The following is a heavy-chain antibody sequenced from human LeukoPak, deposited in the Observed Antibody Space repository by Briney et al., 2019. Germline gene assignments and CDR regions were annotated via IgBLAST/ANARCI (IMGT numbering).Heavy chain of an antibody. V-gene: IGHV3-7*01. CDR1: GFSFSSYW. D-gene: IGHD3-22*01. J-gene: IGHJ4*02. CDR3: AKASAMIVVVSKHFDY. Sequence: GGSLRLSCAASGFSFSSYWMSWVRQAPGKGLEWVANIQHDGSEQYYVDSVKGRFAISRDNTKKSLFLQINSLRAEDTAVYYCAKASAMIVVVSKHFDYWGQGTLVTVSS. CDR2: IQHDGSEQ.